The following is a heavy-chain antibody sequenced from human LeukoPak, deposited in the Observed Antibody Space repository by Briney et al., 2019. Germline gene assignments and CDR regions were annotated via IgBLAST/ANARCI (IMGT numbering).Heavy chain of an antibody. Sequence: PGGSLRLSCAASGFTFSNAWMSWVRQAPGKGLEWVGRIKSKTDGGRTDYAAPVKGRFTISRDDSKNTLYLQMNSLKTEDTAVYYCTTAPVWGKGTTVTVSS. V-gene: IGHV3-15*01. CDR1: GFTFSNAW. CDR2: IKSKTDGGRT. CDR3: TTAPV. J-gene: IGHJ6*04.